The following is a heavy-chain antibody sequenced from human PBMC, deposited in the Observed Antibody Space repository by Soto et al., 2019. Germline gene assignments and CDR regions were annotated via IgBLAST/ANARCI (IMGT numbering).Heavy chain of an antibody. CDR1: GNTLSSYA. CDR3: ARAQGQQLVRDHWFDP. CDR2: IIPIFGTA. Sequence: SVKVACNASGNTLSSYAISFVRQAPGQGLEWMGGIIPIFGTANYAQKFQGRVTITADKSTSTAYMELRSLRSEDTAVYFCARAQGQQLVRDHWFDPWGQGTLVSVSS. D-gene: IGHD6-13*01. J-gene: IGHJ5*02. V-gene: IGHV1-69*06.